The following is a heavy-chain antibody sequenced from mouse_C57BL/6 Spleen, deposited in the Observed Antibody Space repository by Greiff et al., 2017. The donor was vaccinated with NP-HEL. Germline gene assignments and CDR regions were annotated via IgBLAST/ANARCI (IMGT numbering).Heavy chain of an antibody. D-gene: IGHD2-4*01. CDR1: GFNIKNTY. J-gene: IGHJ3*01. CDR3: ARDYDYDEGFAY. V-gene: IGHV14-3*01. Sequence: EVKLVESVAELVRPGASVKLSCTASGFNIKNTYMHWVKQRPEQGLEWIGRIDPANGNTKYAPKFQGKATITADTSSNTAYLQLSSLTSEDTAIYYCARDYDYDEGFAYWGQGTLVTVSA. CDR2: IDPANGNT.